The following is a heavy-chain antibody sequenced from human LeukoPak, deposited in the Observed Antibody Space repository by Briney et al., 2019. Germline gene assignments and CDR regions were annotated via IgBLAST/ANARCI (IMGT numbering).Heavy chain of an antibody. Sequence: GESLKISRKGSGYSFTSYWIAWVRQMPGKGLEWMGIIYPGDSDTRYSPSFQGQVTISADKSISTAYLQWSSLKASDTAMYYCARRVAAAGMSFNWFDPWGQGTLVTVSS. CDR1: GYSFTSYW. V-gene: IGHV5-51*01. D-gene: IGHD6-13*01. CDR3: ARRVAAAGMSFNWFDP. J-gene: IGHJ5*02. CDR2: IYPGDSDT.